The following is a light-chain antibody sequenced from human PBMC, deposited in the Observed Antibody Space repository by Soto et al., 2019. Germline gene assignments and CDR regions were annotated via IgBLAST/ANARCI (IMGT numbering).Light chain of an antibody. Sequence: QSVLTQSSSASASLGSSVTLTCTLSSGHSFYIISWHQQQPGKAPRALMELEGSGGYRKEGEVPERLSGSSSGADRYLTISNLQFEDEDEYYCQTWDSNTQVFGGGTQLTVL. J-gene: IGLJ3*02. CDR1: SGHSFYI. V-gene: IGLV4-60*02. CDR2: LEGSGGY. CDR3: QTWDSNTQV.